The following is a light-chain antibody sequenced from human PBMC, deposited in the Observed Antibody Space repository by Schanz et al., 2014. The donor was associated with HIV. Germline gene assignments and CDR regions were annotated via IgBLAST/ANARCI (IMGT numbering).Light chain of an antibody. V-gene: IGKV1-5*03. CDR2: QAS. J-gene: IGKJ4*01. CDR3: LQHNSYPPLT. CDR1: QNIDYW. Sequence: DIQMTQSPSTLSASVGDRVTITCRASQNIDYWLTWYQQKPGRTPNLLIYQASTLKSGAPSRFSGSGSGTEFTLTISGLQPDDVATYYCLQHNSYPPLTFGGGTKVEIK.